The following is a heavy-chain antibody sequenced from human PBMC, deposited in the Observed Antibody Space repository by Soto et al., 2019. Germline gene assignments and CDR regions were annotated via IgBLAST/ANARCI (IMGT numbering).Heavy chain of an antibody. D-gene: IGHD1-1*01. CDR3: ARTKTVQLERWWPGDRGAEDV. Sequence: SETLSLTCTVSGGSVSSGSYYWSWIRQPPGKGLEWIGYIYYSGSTNYNPSLKSRVTISVDTSKNQFSLKLSSVTAADTAVYYCARTKTVQLERWWPGDRGAEDVWGQGTLVTV. CDR2: IYYSGST. J-gene: IGHJ4*02. V-gene: IGHV4-61*01. CDR1: GGSVSSGSYY.